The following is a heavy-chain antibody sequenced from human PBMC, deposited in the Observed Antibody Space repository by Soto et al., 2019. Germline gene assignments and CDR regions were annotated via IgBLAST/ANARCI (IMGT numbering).Heavy chain of an antibody. V-gene: IGHV1-2*04. CDR2: INPNSGGT. D-gene: IGHD2-2*01. CDR3: ARDGGVDPDIVVVPAAMLGGPDSYGMDV. J-gene: IGHJ6*02. Sequence: ASVKVSCKASGYTFTGYYMHWVRQAPGQGLEWMGWINPNSGGTNYAQKFQGWVTVTRDTSISTAYMELSRLRSDDTAVYYCARDGGVDPDIVVVPAAMLGGPDSYGMDVWGQGTTVTVSS. CDR1: GYTFTGYY.